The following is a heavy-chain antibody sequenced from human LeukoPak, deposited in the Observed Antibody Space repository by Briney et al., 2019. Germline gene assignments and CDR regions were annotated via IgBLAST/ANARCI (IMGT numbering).Heavy chain of an antibody. CDR3: ARDFTGWELPNWFDP. CDR2: LNQDGSVK. V-gene: IGHV3-7*01. J-gene: IGHJ5*02. Sequence: GGPRSLSCAPPGFTFITSGLSWVRQAPGTGREWGPNLNQDGSVKYFMDSVKGRFTISRDNAKKSLYLQMNSLRVEDTAVYYCARDFTGWELPNWFDPWGRGTLVTVSS. CDR1: GFTFITSG. D-gene: IGHD2-15*01.